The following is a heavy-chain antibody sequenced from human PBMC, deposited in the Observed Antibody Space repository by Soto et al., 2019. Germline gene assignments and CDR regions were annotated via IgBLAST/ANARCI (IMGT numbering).Heavy chain of an antibody. V-gene: IGHV4-38-2*01. CDR2: IYHSGST. J-gene: IGHJ6*02. CDR3: AKGAGTDYYYYGMDV. CDR1: GFSISSRYY. Sequence: PSETLSLTCAVSGFSISSRYYWGWIRQPPGKGLEWIGSIYHSGSTYYNPSLKSRVTISIDTSKNQFSLKLNSVTAADTAVYYCAKGAGTDYYYYGMDVWGQGTTVTVSS.